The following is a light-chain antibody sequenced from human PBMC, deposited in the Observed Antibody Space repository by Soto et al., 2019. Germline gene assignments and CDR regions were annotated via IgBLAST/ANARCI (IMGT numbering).Light chain of an antibody. V-gene: IGKV3-20*01. Sequence: EIVLTQSPGPLSLSPGTRATLSCRASQSVTGSKLAWFQQRPGQAPRLLIYGASTRATDIPARFSGTGSGTNYTLTISGLEPEDFVLYFCQQYGNSPFTFGQGTNSTSN. CDR3: QQYGNSPFT. CDR2: GAS. J-gene: IGKJ2*01. CDR1: QSVTGSK.